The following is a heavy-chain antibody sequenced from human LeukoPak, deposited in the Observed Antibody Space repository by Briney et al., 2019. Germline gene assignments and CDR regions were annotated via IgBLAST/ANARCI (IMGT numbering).Heavy chain of an antibody. Sequence: GGSLRLSCAASEFTFSIYAISWVRQAPGQGLEWVSSITSTGENTFYTGSVKGRFTISRDNSRNTLYLQMNSLRAEDTAISYCAKDRPNYYGSNGHYYRRDGDYWGQGTLVTVSS. CDR1: EFTFSIYA. CDR3: AKDRPNYYGSNGHYYRRDGDY. V-gene: IGHV3-23*01. D-gene: IGHD3-22*01. CDR2: ITSTGENT. J-gene: IGHJ4*02.